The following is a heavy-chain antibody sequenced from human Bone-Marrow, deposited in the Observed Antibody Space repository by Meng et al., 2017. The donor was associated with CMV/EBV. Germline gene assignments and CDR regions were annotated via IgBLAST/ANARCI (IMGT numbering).Heavy chain of an antibody. D-gene: IGHD2-2*01. V-gene: IGHV3-7*01. Sequence: GGSLRLSCAASGFTFSDYYMSWGRQAPGKGLEWVATIKPDGSEIHYVDSVKGRFTISRDNAKNSLYLQMNSLRAEDTAVYYCASNTNFALFDPRGQGILVTVSS. CDR2: IKPDGSEI. CDR3: ASNTNFALFDP. CDR1: GFTFSDYY. J-gene: IGHJ5*02.